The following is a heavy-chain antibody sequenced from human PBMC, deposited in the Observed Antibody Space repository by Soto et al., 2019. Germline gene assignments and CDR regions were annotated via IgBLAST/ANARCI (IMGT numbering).Heavy chain of an antibody. Sequence: SGTPSLTCRASGYSISSDYWSWIRQRPGKGLEWIGYIYYSGSTNYNPSLKSRVTISVDTSKNQFSLKLSSVTAADTAVYYCARAPAQLYSSSWYYFDYWGQGTLVTVS. V-gene: IGHV4-59*01. J-gene: IGHJ4*02. CDR2: IYYSGST. CDR1: GYSISSDY. D-gene: IGHD6-13*01. CDR3: ARAPAQLYSSSWYYFDY.